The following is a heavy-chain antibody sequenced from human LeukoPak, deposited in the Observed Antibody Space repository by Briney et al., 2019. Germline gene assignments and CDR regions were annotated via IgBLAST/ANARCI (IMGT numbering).Heavy chain of an antibody. D-gene: IGHD4-17*01. CDR2: IGTGGDT. CDR3: ARERVNGDSFGWYFDL. CDR1: GFTLSSYD. V-gene: IGHV3-13*01. J-gene: IGHJ2*01. Sequence: PGGSLRLSCAASGFTLSSYDMHWVRQATGKGLEWVSAIGTGGDTSYTGSVRGRFTISRENAKNSLNLQMNSLTAGDTAVYYCARERVNGDSFGWYFDLWGRGTLVTVS.